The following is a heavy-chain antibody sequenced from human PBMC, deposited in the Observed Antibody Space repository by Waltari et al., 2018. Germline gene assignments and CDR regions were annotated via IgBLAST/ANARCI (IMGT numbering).Heavy chain of an antibody. Sequence: VQLVLSGAAVKKPRASVKVFCKSFGYAITSYGISWVRQAPGQGLQWMGWISAYNCNTNCARKLQGRVTMTTDTSTSTAYMELRSLRSDDTAVYYCARSIAAAPDYWGQGTLVTVSS. CDR3: ARSIAAAPDY. D-gene: IGHD6-13*01. CDR1: GYAITSYG. J-gene: IGHJ4*02. CDR2: ISAYNCNT. V-gene: IGHV1-18*01.